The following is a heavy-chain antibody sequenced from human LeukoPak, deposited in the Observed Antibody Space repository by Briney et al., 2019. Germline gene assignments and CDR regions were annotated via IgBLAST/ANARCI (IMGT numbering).Heavy chain of an antibody. Sequence: GRSLRLSCAASGFTFSTYAMSWVRQAPGKGLEWLSTIGGGGRDTFYADSVKGRFTVSRDNSENTPYLQMSSPRAEDTAVYFCAKNRGANYYNYYMDVWGKGTTVTVSS. CDR3: AKNRGANYYNYYMDV. V-gene: IGHV3-23*01. D-gene: IGHD4/OR15-4a*01. CDR2: IGGGGRDT. CDR1: GFTFSTYA. J-gene: IGHJ6*03.